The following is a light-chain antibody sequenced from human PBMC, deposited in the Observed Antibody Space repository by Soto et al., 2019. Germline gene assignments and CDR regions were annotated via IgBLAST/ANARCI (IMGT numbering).Light chain of an antibody. CDR3: HQAHSFPLT. Sequence: DIQMTQSQSSVSASVGDRVTITCRARQGISSWLAWYQQKPGTAPNLLISAASSLQSGVPSRFSGGGSGTDFTLIISNLLPEDFATSYCHQAHSFPLTFGGGTKVEI. V-gene: IGKV1-12*01. J-gene: IGKJ4*01. CDR1: QGISSW. CDR2: AAS.